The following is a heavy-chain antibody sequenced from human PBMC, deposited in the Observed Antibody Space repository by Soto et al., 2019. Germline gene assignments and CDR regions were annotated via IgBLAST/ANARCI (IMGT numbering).Heavy chain of an antibody. D-gene: IGHD2-15*01. CDR1: GFTFSSYS. CDR3: ARLYCRGGSCYSGDAFDI. V-gene: IGHV3-48*01. J-gene: IGHJ3*02. Sequence: PGGSLRLSCAASGFTFSSYSMNWVRQAPGKGLEWISYISSSSTTIYYADSMKGRFTISRDNAKNSMYLQMNGLRAEDTAVYYCARLYCRGGSCYSGDAFDIWGQGTMVTVS. CDR2: ISSSSTTI.